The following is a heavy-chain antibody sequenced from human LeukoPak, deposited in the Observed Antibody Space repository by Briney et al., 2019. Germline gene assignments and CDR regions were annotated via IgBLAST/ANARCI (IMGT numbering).Heavy chain of an antibody. D-gene: IGHD5-24*01. Sequence: GGSLRLSCATSGFTFVDYGLSWVRRAPGKGLEWLCAINYNGAITDYADSVKGRFTISRDNAKNSLYLQMNSLRAEDTAVYYCARETDDGYNTPDYFDYWGQGTLVTVSS. CDR3: ARETDDGYNTPDYFDY. V-gene: IGHV3-20*04. CDR2: INYNGAIT. CDR1: GFTFVDYG. J-gene: IGHJ4*02.